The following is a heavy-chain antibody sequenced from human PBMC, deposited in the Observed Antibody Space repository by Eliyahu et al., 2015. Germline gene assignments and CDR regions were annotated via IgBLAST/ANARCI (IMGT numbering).Heavy chain of an antibody. D-gene: IGHD4-17*01. CDR2: ISSSSSYI. J-gene: IGHJ4*02. V-gene: IGHV3-21*01. CDR3: ARGHYGDYQDFDY. CDR1: GFPFSSYS. Sequence: EVQLVESGGGLVKPGGSLRLSCAASGFPFSSYSMNWVRQAPGKGLEWVSSISSSSSYIYYADSVKGRFTISRDNAKNSLYLQMNSLRAEDTAVYYCARGHYGDYQDFDYWGQGTLVTVSS.